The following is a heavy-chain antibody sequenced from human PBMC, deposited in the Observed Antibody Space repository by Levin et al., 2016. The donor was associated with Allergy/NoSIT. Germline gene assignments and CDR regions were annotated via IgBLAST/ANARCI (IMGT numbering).Heavy chain of an antibody. CDR3: AKDLEEWHYTRNDY. J-gene: IGHJ4*02. V-gene: IGHV3-23*01. Sequence: GESLKISCAASGITFSNYAMSWVRQAPGKGLEWVSSISGSGGSTYYADSVNGRFTMSRDNSRNTLSLQMNSLRAEDTAVYYCAKDLEEWHYTRNDYWGQGTLVTVSS. CDR2: ISGSGGST. D-gene: IGHD3-3*01. CDR1: GITFSNYA.